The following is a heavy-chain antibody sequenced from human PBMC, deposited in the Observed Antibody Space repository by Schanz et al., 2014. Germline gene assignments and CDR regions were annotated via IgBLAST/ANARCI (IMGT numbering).Heavy chain of an antibody. Sequence: DVHLLESGGGLVQPGGSLRLSCAASGFTFSSYAMSWVRQAPGKGLVWVSRIKSDGSSTSYADSVKGRFTISRDNSKNTLYLQMNSLRAEDTAVYYCAKVRYSSGWRGDYFDAWGQGTPVTVAS. D-gene: IGHD3-9*01. J-gene: IGHJ4*02. CDR2: IKSDGSST. V-gene: IGHV3-23*01. CDR1: GFTFSSYA. CDR3: AKVRYSSGWRGDYFDA.